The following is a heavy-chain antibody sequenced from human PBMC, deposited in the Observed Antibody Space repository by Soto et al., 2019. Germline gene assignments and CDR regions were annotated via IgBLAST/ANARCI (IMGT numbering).Heavy chain of an antibody. J-gene: IGHJ6*02. Sequence: QVKLVQSGAEVKKPGASVKVSCQASGYTFTRSGISWVRQAPGQGPEWMGWISSYNGDTNYAQTFQGRVTMTTDTSTSTAYMELRSLRSYDTAVYYCAREGVAPYYYYGMYVWCQGTPVTVSS. CDR3: AREGVAPYYYYGMYV. CDR1: GYTFTRSG. D-gene: IGHD5-12*01. CDR2: ISSYNGDT. V-gene: IGHV1-18*01.